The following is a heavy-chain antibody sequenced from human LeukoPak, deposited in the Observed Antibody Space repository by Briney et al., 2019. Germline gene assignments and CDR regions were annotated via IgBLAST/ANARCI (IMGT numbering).Heavy chain of an antibody. J-gene: IGHJ4*02. V-gene: IGHV3-7*01. CDR1: GFTSSSYC. Sequence: PGGSLRLSCTASGFTSSSYCMAWVRQAPGKGLEWVAHIEQDGSKKEYVDSVKGRFTISRDNAKNSVYLDMISLRVEDTAVYYCTKWRAAQSEFDYWGQGTLVTVSS. D-gene: IGHD6-25*01. CDR3: TKWRAAQSEFDY. CDR2: IEQDGSKK.